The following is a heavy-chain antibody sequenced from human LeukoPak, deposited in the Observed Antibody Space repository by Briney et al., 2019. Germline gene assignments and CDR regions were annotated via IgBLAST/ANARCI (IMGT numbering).Heavy chain of an antibody. CDR3: ATGIQLSPTASFYFDY. Sequence: ASVKVSCKVSGYTLSKLSMRWVRQAPGKGLEWMGAFATGDGETIYAQRFQGRVTVTEDTSTDTANMELSSLRSEDTAVYYCATGIQLSPTASFYFDYWGQGTLVTVSS. J-gene: IGHJ4*02. CDR1: GYTLSKLS. V-gene: IGHV1-24*01. D-gene: IGHD5-18*01. CDR2: FATGDGET.